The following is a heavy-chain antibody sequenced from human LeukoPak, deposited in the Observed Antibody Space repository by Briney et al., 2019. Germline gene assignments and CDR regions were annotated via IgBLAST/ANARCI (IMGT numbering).Heavy chain of an antibody. J-gene: IGHJ4*02. CDR2: IWYDGSNK. CDR3: ARGYYDILTGYYTPPYFDY. D-gene: IGHD3-9*01. Sequence: QSGGSLRLSCTASGFTFSSYGMHWVRQAPGKGLEWVAVIWYDGSNKYYADSVKGRFTISRDNSKNTLYLQMNSLRAEDTAVYYCARGYYDILTGYYTPPYFDYWGQGTLVTVSS. CDR1: GFTFSSYG. V-gene: IGHV3-33*01.